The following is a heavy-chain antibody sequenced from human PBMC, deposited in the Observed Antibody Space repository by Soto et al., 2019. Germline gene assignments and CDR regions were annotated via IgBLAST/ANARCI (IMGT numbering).Heavy chain of an antibody. Sequence: EVQLVESGGGLVQPGGSLRLSCAASGFTFSTYSMNWVRQAPGKGLEWISYISSSLSSIYYADSVKGRFTISRDNAKNSLYLQMNGLRAEDTAVYYCARTYFYGSGSPNWFDPWGQGTLVTVSS. CDR2: ISSSLSSI. J-gene: IGHJ5*02. D-gene: IGHD3-10*01. CDR1: GFTFSTYS. CDR3: ARTYFYGSGSPNWFDP. V-gene: IGHV3-48*01.